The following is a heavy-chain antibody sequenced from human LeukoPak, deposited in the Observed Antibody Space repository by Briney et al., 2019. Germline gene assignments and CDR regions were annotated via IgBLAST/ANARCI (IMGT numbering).Heavy chain of an antibody. CDR1: GGSISSYY. J-gene: IGHJ6*02. CDR2: IYYSGST. V-gene: IGHV4-59*01. Sequence: SETLSLTCTVSGGSISSYYWSWIRQPPGKGLEWIGYIYYSGSTNYNPSLKSRVTISVDTSKNQFSLKLSSVTAADTAVYYCARARISTTDFWSGYYSFYYYYGMDVWGQGTTVTVS. CDR3: ARARISTTDFWSGYYSFYYYYGMDV. D-gene: IGHD3-3*01.